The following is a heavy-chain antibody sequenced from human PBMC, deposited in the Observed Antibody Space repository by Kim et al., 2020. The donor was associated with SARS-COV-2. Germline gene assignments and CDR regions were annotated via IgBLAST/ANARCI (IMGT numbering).Heavy chain of an antibody. Sequence: ADSVKGRFTISRDNSKNTLYLQMNSLRAEDTAVYYCAISYNWNDPDAFDIWGQGTMVTVSS. D-gene: IGHD1-1*01. CDR3: AISYNWNDPDAFDI. J-gene: IGHJ3*02. V-gene: IGHV3-33*01.